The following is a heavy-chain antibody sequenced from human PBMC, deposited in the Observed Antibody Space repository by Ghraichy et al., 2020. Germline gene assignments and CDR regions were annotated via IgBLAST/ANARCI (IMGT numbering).Heavy chain of an antibody. CDR2: ISSSGSYI. V-gene: IGHV3-21*01. J-gene: IGHJ4*02. CDR3: ARAKIVAPGHEVFDY. D-gene: IGHD3-22*01. Sequence: GGSLRLSCAASGFTFSTYSMNWVRQAPGKGLEWVSSISSSGSYIYYADSLKGRFTISRDNAKNSLYLQMNSLRAEDTAVYYCARAKIVAPGHEVFDYWGQGPPVSVSS. CDR1: GFTFSTYS.